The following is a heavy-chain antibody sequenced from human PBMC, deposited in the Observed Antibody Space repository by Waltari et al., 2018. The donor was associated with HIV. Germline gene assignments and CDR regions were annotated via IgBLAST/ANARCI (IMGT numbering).Heavy chain of an antibody. V-gene: IGHV1-8*01. CDR2: MNPNSGNT. J-gene: IGHJ4*02. CDR1: GYTFPSYD. D-gene: IGHD1-1*01. Sequence: QVQLVQSGAEVTKPGASVKVSCKASGYTFPSYDINWVRQATGQGLEWMGWMNPNSGNTGYTQKFQGRVTMTRNTSTSTAYMEVSSLRSEDTAVYYCARRGRVSTGPCYFDYWGQGTLVTVSS. CDR3: ARRGRVSTGPCYFDY.